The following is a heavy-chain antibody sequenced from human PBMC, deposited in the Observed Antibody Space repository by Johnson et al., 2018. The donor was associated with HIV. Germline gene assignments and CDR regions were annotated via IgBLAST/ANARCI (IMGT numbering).Heavy chain of an antibody. J-gene: IGHJ3*02. CDR2: ISYDGSNK. Sequence: VQLVESGGGVVQPGRSLRLSCAASGFTFSSYAMHWVRQAPGKGLEWVAVISYDGSNKYYADSVKGRFTISRDNSKNTLYLQMNSLRAEDTAVYYCAKDRGLLDAFDIWGQGTMVTVSP. CDR1: GFTFSSYA. CDR3: AKDRGLLDAFDI. V-gene: IGHV3-30-3*01.